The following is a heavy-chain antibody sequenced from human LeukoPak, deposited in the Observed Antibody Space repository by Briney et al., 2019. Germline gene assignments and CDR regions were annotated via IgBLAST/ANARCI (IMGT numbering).Heavy chain of an antibody. Sequence: GGSLRLSCAASGFTYSSYAMSWVRHAPREGQEWVSAISGSGGSTYYAASVKGRFTISRDNSKNTLYLQMNSLRAEDTAVYYCAKGRGGSSGWYAHYWGQGTLVTVSS. D-gene: IGHD6-19*01. CDR2: ISGSGGST. CDR3: AKGRGGSSGWYAHY. V-gene: IGHV3-23*01. CDR1: GFTYSSYA. J-gene: IGHJ4*02.